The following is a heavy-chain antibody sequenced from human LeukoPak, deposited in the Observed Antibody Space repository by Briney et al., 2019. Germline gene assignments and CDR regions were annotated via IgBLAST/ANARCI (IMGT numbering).Heavy chain of an antibody. D-gene: IGHD6-13*01. J-gene: IGHJ4*02. V-gene: IGHV3-53*01. Sequence: GGSLRLSCAASGFTVSSNYMSWVRQAPGKGLEWVSVIYSGGSTYYADFVKGRSTISRDNSKNTLYLQMNSLRAEDTAVYYCVGGQQLVRYYFDYWGQGTLVTVSS. CDR3: VGGQQLVRYYFDY. CDR1: GFTVSSNY. CDR2: IYSGGST.